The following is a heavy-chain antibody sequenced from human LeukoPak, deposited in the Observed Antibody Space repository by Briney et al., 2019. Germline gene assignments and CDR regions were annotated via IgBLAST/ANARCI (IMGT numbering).Heavy chain of an antibody. Sequence: GGSRRLSCAASGFMFSYYAVSWVRQAPGKGLEWVSAISGSGGSTYYADSVKGRFTISRDNSKNTLYLQMNSLRAEDTAVYYCAKDIYYYDSSGYYYYFDYWGQGTLVTVSS. CDR3: AKDIYYYDSSGYYYYFDY. D-gene: IGHD3-22*01. J-gene: IGHJ4*02. V-gene: IGHV3-23*01. CDR2: ISGSGGST. CDR1: GFMFSYYA.